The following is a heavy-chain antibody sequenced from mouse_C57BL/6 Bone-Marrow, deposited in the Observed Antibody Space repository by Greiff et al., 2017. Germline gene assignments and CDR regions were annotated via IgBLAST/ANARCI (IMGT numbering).Heavy chain of an antibody. V-gene: IGHV1-81*01. D-gene: IGHD1-1*01. CDR2: IYPRSGNT. Sequence: VQLQESGAELARPGASVKLSCKASGYTFTSYGISWVKQRTGQGLEWIGEIYPRSGNTYYNEKFKGKATLTADKSSSTAYMELRSLTSEDSAVYFCARSGGGTTYFDYWGQGTTLTVSS. J-gene: IGHJ2*01. CDR3: ARSGGGTTYFDY. CDR1: GYTFTSYG.